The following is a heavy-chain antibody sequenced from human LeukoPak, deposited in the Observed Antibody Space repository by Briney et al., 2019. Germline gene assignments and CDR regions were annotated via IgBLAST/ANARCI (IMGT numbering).Heavy chain of an antibody. D-gene: IGHD3-16*02. Sequence: GGSLRLSCAASGFTFSSYSMNWVRQAPGKGLEWVSSISSSSSYIYYADSVKGRFTISRDNAKNPLYLQMNSLRAEDTAVYYCARVGGRYSPLGYWGQGTLVTVSS. CDR3: ARVGGRYSPLGY. J-gene: IGHJ4*02. CDR2: ISSSSSYI. V-gene: IGHV3-21*01. CDR1: GFTFSSYS.